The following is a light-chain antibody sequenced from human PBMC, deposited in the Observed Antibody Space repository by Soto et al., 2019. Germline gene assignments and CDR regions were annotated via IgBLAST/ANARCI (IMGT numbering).Light chain of an antibody. V-gene: IGLV2-14*01. CDR3: GSYTRSSTYV. CDR2: EVT. Sequence: QSVLTQPASVSGSPGQSITVSCTGTRSDVGGYNFVSWYQQHPGKAPKLLIFEVTNRPSGVSDRFSGSKSGNTASLTISGLQAEEEADYYCGSYTRSSTYVFGSGTKGTVL. J-gene: IGLJ1*01. CDR1: RSDVGGYNF.